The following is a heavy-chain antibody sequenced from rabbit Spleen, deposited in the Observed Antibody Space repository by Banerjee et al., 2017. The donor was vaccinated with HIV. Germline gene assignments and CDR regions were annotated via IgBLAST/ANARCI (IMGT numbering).Heavy chain of an antibody. CDR2: IDTSDGDT. V-gene: IGHV1S45*01. D-gene: IGHD6-1*01. CDR1: GFSFSSNW. Sequence: LEESGGGLVKPGGTLTLTCTVSGFSFSSNWICWVRQAPGKGLEWIACIDTSDGDTDYANWPKGRFTISKTSSTTVTLQMTSLTAADTATYFCARSYVNAFDPWGPGTLVTVS. CDR3: ARSYVNAFDP. J-gene: IGHJ2*01.